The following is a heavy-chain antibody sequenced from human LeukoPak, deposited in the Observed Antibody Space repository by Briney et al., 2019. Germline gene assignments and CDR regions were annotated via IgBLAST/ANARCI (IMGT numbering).Heavy chain of an antibody. Sequence: GGSLRLSCAASGFTFSSYAMSWVRQAPGKGLEWVSSIGYSSYIYYADSVKGRFTISRDNAKSSLYLQLNSLRAEDTAVYYCARGATVITPPLDYWGQGTLVTVSS. J-gene: IGHJ4*02. CDR2: IGYSSYI. V-gene: IGHV3-21*01. CDR1: GFTFSSYA. CDR3: ARGATVITPPLDY. D-gene: IGHD4-23*01.